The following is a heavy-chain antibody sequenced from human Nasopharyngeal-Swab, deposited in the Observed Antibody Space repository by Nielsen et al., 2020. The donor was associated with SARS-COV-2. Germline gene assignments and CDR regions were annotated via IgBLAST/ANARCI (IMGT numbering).Heavy chain of an antibody. CDR2: INYSGAT. D-gene: IGHD3-3*01. CDR3: ARGARPPSGSFDFWGGRYYYYYYMDV. J-gene: IGHJ6*03. V-gene: IGHV4-34*01. Sequence: WIRQPPGKGLEWIGEINYSGATNNNPSLESRLTMLVDTSKNQFSLRLSSVTAADTAVHYCARGARPPSGSFDFWGGRYYYYYYMDVWSRGTTVTVSS.